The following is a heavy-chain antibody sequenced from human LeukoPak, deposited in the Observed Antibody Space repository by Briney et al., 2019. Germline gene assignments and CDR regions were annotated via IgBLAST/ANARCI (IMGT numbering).Heavy chain of an antibody. Sequence: SETLSLTCAVYGGSFSGYYWSWIRQPPGKGLEWIGEINHSGSTNYNPSLKSRVTISVDTSKNQFSLKLSPVTAADTAVYYCARGRGQWPKDWGQGTLVTVSS. CDR3: ARGRGQWPKD. D-gene: IGHD6-19*01. V-gene: IGHV4-34*01. CDR1: GGSFSGYY. CDR2: INHSGST. J-gene: IGHJ4*02.